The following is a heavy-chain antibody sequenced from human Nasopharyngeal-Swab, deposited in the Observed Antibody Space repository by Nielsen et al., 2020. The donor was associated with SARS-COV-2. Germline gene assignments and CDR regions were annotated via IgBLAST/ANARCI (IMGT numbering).Heavy chain of an antibody. CDR1: GYTFTSYA. V-gene: IGHV1-3*01. CDR2: INAGNGNT. J-gene: IGHJ6*02. D-gene: IGHD1-1*01. Sequence: ASVKVSCKASGYTFTSYAMHWVRQAPGQRLEWMGWINAGNGNTKYSQKLQGRVTMTTDTSTSTAYMELRSLRSDDTAVYYCARDAGYNWTRHGMDVWGQGTTVTVSS. CDR3: ARDAGYNWTRHGMDV.